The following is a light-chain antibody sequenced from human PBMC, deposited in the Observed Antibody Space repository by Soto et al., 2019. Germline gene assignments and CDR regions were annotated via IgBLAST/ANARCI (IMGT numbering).Light chain of an antibody. J-gene: IGKJ1*01. CDR1: ESVSTY. CDR2: GAS. V-gene: IGKV3-15*01. CDR3: HQDLNCPQA. Sequence: ETVMTQSPATLSVSPGERVTLSCRASESVSTYLAWYQQKPGQAPRLLIYGASSRATGIPTRFSGSGSGTEFTLIISNLQPEDFAVYYCHQDLNCPQAFGQGTKVEI.